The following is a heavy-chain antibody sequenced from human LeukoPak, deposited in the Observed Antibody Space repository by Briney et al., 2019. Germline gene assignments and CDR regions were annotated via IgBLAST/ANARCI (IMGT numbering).Heavy chain of an antibody. CDR3: ARQDESVAGTV. D-gene: IGHD6-19*01. J-gene: IGHJ4*02. CDR1: GYSFTSYW. Sequence: GESLEVSCQGSGYSFTSYWIGWVRQMPGKSLELMGIIYPGDSDTRYSPSVQGLVTIAADKSISTAYLQWSSLKASDTAMYYCARQDESVAGTVWGQGTLVTVSS. V-gene: IGHV5-51*01. CDR2: IYPGDSDT.